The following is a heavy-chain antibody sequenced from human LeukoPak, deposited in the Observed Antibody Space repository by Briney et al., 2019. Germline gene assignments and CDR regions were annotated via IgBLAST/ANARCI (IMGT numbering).Heavy chain of an antibody. Sequence: SETLFLTCTVSGGSISGYFWSCIPQPPGRGLEVIGYIYYTGATLYNPPLKSPVTMSVDTTKNHFSLKLSSVTAADTAVYYCARHDPVGDYQHGMGVWGQGTTVAVSS. CDR2: IYYTGAT. V-gene: IGHV4-59*08. D-gene: IGHD1-26*01. CDR3: ARHDPVGDYQHGMGV. CDR1: GGSISGYF. J-gene: IGHJ6*02.